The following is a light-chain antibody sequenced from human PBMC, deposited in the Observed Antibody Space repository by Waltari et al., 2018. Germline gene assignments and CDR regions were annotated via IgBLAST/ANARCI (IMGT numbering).Light chain of an antibody. CDR3: QQGNSYPLT. V-gene: IGKV1-17*01. CDR2: YAN. CDR1: QGISTY. J-gene: IGKJ4*01. Sequence: DIPMSQSPSSLSASVGDRVTITCRASQGISTYLNWYQRKPGTAPKLLIYYANTLASGVPSRFSGSGSGTEFTLTINSLQPEDFATYYCQQGNSYPLTFGGGTKVEIK.